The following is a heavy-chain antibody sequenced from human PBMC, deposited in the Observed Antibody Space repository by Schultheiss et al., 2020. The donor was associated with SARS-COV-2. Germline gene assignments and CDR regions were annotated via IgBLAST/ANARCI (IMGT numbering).Heavy chain of an antibody. CDR3: ARAMPPPTADFWSGYPEWYFDY. Sequence: SETLSLTCTVSGGSISSYYWSWIRQPPGKGLEWIGYIYYSGSTNYNPSLKSRVTISVDTSKNQFSLKLSSVTAADTAVYYCARAMPPPTADFWSGYPEWYFDYWGQGTLVTVSS. J-gene: IGHJ4*02. CDR2: IYYSGST. D-gene: IGHD3-3*01. V-gene: IGHV4-59*01. CDR1: GGSISSYY.